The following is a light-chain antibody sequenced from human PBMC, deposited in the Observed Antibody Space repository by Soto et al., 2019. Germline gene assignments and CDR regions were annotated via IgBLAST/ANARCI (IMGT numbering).Light chain of an antibody. V-gene: IGLV1-40*01. J-gene: IGLJ1*01. Sequence: QSVLTQPPSVSGAPGQRVTISCTGSSSNIGAGYDVHWYQQFPGTAPKLLIYGNSNRPSGVPDRLSGSKSGTSASLAITGLQAEDEADYYCQSYDSSLSGVFGSGTKVTVL. CDR1: SSNIGAGYD. CDR3: QSYDSSLSGV. CDR2: GNS.